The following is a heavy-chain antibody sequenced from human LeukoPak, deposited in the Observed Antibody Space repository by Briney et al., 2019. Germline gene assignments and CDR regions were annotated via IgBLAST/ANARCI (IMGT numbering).Heavy chain of an antibody. CDR2: IYYSGST. Sequence: SETLSLTCTVSGGTISSYYRSWIRQTPGKGLEWIGYIYYSGSTNHDASLRSRFTISVDTSKNQFYLKLSSVSAADTAVYYCARTKAGYSVSDYCYYMDVWGKGTTVTISS. CDR1: GGTISSYY. J-gene: IGHJ6*03. D-gene: IGHD5-24*01. CDR3: ARTKAGYSVSDYCYYMDV. V-gene: IGHV4-59*01.